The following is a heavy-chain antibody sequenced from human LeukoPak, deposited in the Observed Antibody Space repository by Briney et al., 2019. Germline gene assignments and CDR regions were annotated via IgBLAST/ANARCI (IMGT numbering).Heavy chain of an antibody. CDR2: ISGSGGST. J-gene: IGHJ6*02. CDR1: GFTFSSYA. CDR3: AKALGYCSGGSCYSPPRYYYYGMDV. D-gene: IGHD2-15*01. Sequence: GGSLRLSCAASGFTFSSYAMSWVRQAPGKGLEWVSAISGSGGSTYYADSVKGRFTISRDNSKNTLYLQMNSLRAEDTAVYYCAKALGYCSGGSCYSPPRYYYYGMDVWGQGTTVTVSS. V-gene: IGHV3-23*01.